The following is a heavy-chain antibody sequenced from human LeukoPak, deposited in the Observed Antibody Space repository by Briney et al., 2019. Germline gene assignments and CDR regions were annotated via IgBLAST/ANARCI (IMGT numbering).Heavy chain of an antibody. CDR1: GGTFSSYA. CDR3: ARDTMVRKYFDY. D-gene: IGHD3-10*01. Sequence: SVKVSCKASGGTFSSYAISWVRQAPGQGLEWMGGIIPIFGTANYAQKFQGRVTITADKYTSTAYMELSSLRSDDTAVYYCARDTMVRKYFDYWGQGTLVTVSS. J-gene: IGHJ4*02. V-gene: IGHV1-69*06. CDR2: IIPIFGTA.